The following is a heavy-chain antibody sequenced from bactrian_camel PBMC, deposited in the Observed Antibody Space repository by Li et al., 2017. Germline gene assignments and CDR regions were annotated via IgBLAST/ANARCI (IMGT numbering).Heavy chain of an antibody. CDR2: INTNGAST. V-gene: IGHV3S40*01. D-gene: IGHD8*01. CDR3: VSLEAGYNWHKC. J-gene: IGHJ4*01. Sequence: VQLVESGGELVQPGGSLRLSCAASGFTLKNYYMGWVRQAPGKGLEWVSVINTNGASTFYAESVKGRFAISRDNTQNIVYLQANSLNPEDTAMYYCVSLEAGYNWHKCWGPGTQVTVS. CDR1: GFTLKNYY.